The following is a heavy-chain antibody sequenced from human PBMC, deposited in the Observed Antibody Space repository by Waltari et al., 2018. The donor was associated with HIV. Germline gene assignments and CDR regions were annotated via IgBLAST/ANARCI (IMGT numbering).Heavy chain of an antibody. V-gene: IGHV2-5*02. J-gene: IGHJ4*02. Sequence: QITLKESGPTLVKPTQTLTLTCTFSGFSLSTSGVGVGWIRQPPGQALEWLALIYWDDDKRYSPSLKSRLTITKDTPKNQVVLTMTIMDPVDTATYYCARQGGGRQNNAKYFDYWGQGTLVTVSS. CDR1: GFSLSTSGVG. D-gene: IGHD2-2*01. CDR3: ARQGGGRQNNAKYFDY. CDR2: IYWDDDK.